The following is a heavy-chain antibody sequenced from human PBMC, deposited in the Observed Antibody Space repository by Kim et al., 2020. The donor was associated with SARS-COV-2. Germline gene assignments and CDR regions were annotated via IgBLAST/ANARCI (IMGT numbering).Heavy chain of an antibody. CDR3: ARRMALYAMDN. CDR2: VSEDETHN. V-gene: IGHV3-48*02. D-gene: IGHD2-8*01. CDR1: GFTLKDTG. Sequence: GGSLRLSCLTSGFTLKDTGIYWVRQAPGKGLEWISYVSEDETHNSYADAVKGRFTVSRDDGKNSVFLQMNSLRDEDTALYYCARRMALYAMDNWGQGTL. J-gene: IGHJ4*02.